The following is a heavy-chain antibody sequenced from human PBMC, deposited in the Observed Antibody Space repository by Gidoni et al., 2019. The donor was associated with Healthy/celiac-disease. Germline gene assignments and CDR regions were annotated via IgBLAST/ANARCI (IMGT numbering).Heavy chain of an antibody. CDR2: IYYSGST. CDR1: GGSISSGGYY. V-gene: IGHV4-31*01. CDR3: ARVATIGNYYYGLDV. Sequence: QVQLQESGPGLVKPSQTLSLTCPVSGGSISSGGYYWSWIRQHPGKGLEWIGYIYYSGSTYYNPSLKSLVTISVDTSKNQFSLKLSSVTAADTAVYYCARVATIGNYYYGLDVWGQGTTVTVSS. J-gene: IGHJ6*02. D-gene: IGHD5-12*01.